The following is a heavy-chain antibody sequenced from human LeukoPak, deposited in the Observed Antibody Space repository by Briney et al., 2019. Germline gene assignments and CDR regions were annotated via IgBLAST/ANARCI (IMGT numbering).Heavy chain of an antibody. Sequence: GGSLRLSCGASGFTFNNYAMNWVRQAPGKGLEWVSTISGSGDSTFYADSVKGRFTISRDNSKNTLYLQMNSLRAEDTAVYYCAKDRSSGGSCYNYWGQGTLVTVSS. V-gene: IGHV3-23*01. J-gene: IGHJ4*02. CDR3: AKDRSSGGSCYNY. CDR2: ISGSGDST. CDR1: GFTFNNYA. D-gene: IGHD2-15*01.